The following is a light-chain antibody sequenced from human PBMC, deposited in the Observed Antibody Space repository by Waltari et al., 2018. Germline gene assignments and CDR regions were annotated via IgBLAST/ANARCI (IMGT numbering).Light chain of an antibody. CDR1: QSISNW. J-gene: IGKJ1*01. Sequence: DIQMTQSPSTLSASVGDRVTITCRASQSISNWLAWYQQKPGKAPQLLIYKASNLASGVPSRFSGSGSETEFTLTISGLQPDDFATYYCQQYNAYWTFGQGTKVEVK. CDR2: KAS. CDR3: QQYNAYWT. V-gene: IGKV1-5*03.